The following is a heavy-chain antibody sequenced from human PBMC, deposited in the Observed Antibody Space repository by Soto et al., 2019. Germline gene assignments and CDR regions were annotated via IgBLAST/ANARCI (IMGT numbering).Heavy chain of an antibody. CDR3: ARREIQGPIDY. CDR1: GYSISSSNW. D-gene: IGHD1-26*01. V-gene: IGHV4-28*01. Sequence: QVQLQESGPGLVKPSDTLSLTCAVSGYSISSSNWWGWVRQPPGKGLEWIGNIYYSGTTYYNPSLRNRGPMSVDTAKSRFTLKLTSVPAVDTAVYYCARREIQGPIDYWGQGTLVTVSS. CDR2: IYYSGTT. J-gene: IGHJ4*02.